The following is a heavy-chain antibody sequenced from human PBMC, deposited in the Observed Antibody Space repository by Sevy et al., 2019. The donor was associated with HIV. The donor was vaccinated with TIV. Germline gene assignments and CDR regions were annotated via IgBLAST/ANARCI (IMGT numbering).Heavy chain of an antibody. Sequence: GGSLRLSCAASGFTFSSYAMSWVRRAPGKGLEWVSAISGSGGSTYYADSVKGRFTISRDNSKNTLYLQMNSLRAEDTAVYYCAKGGKGIVVVVAAYEYWGQGTLVTVSS. D-gene: IGHD2-15*01. CDR1: GFTFSSYA. CDR3: AKGGKGIVVVVAAYEY. CDR2: ISGSGGST. V-gene: IGHV3-23*01. J-gene: IGHJ4*02.